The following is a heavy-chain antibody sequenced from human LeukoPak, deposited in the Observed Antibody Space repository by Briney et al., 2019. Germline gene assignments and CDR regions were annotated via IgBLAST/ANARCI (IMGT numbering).Heavy chain of an antibody. J-gene: IGHJ3*02. V-gene: IGHV4-59*01. CDR1: GSSISSYY. CDR2: IYYSGST. Sequence: TSETLSLTCTVSGSSISSYYWSWIRPPPGKGLERIGNIYYSGSTNYNPSLKSRVTISVDTSKNQFSLKLSSVTAADTAVYYCAREPRIVVVPAAILGAFDIWGQGTMVTVSS. CDR3: AREPRIVVVPAAILGAFDI. D-gene: IGHD2-2*01.